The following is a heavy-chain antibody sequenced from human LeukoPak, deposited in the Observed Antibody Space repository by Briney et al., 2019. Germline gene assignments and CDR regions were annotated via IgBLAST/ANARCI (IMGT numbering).Heavy chain of an antibody. D-gene: IGHD3-10*01. Sequence: GGSLRISCKASGYHFTIYWIGGVRQVPEKGLEWRGIIYPGDSDTKYSPSFQGQVTISAHKSISTAYLQWNSLKASDTAMYYCVRLYGSGRSPDYWGQGTLVTVSS. V-gene: IGHV5-51*01. CDR1: GYHFTIYW. CDR2: IYPGDSDT. CDR3: VRLYGSGRSPDY. J-gene: IGHJ4*02.